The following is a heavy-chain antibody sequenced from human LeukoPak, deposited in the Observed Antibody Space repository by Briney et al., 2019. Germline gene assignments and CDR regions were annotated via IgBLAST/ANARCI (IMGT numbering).Heavy chain of an antibody. Sequence: SETLSLTCTVSGGSVNGYYWNWIRQAPGKGVEWIGFIHYSGLTVYSPSLQSRVSMSVDTSRNQFSLDLSSVTAADTALYYCARDPPEDEWNSLDSWGQGILVTVSS. V-gene: IGHV4-59*02. D-gene: IGHD1-7*01. CDR2: IHYSGLT. CDR1: GGSVNGYY. J-gene: IGHJ4*02. CDR3: ARDPPEDEWNSLDS.